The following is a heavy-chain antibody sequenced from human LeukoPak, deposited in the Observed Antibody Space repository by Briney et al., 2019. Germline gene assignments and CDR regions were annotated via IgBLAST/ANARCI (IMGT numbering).Heavy chain of an antibody. CDR2: IYWDGDK. J-gene: IGHJ4*02. V-gene: IGHV2-5*02. CDR3: AHRLTRPDQIWFDY. D-gene: IGHD5-18*01. CDR1: GFSLSTSGVG. Sequence: SGPTLVKPPQTLTLTCTFSGFSLSTSGVGVGWIRQPLGKALEWLALIYWDGDKRYSPSLKSRLTITKDTSKNQVVLTMTNMDPVDTATYYCAHRLTRPDQIWFDYWGQGTLVTVSS.